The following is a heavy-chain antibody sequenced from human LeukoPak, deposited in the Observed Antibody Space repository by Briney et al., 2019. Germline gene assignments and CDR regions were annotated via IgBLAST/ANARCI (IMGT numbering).Heavy chain of an antibody. CDR3: ARVARARYSGSPRRWFDP. CDR2: IYYSGST. J-gene: IGHJ5*02. V-gene: IGHV4-59*01. CDR1: GGSISSYY. D-gene: IGHD6-6*01. Sequence: NASETLSLTCTGSGGSISSYYWSWIRQPPGKGLEWIGYIYYSGSTNYNPSLKSRVTISVDTSKNQFSLKLSSVTAADTAVYYCARVARARYSGSPRRWFDPWGQGTLVTVSS.